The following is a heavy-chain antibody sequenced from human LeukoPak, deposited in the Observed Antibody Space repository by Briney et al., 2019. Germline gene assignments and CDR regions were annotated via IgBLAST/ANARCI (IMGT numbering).Heavy chain of an antibody. V-gene: IGHV3-72*01. CDR2: IRNKVNSYTT. CDR3: VRRVDSSGWYLFEY. D-gene: IGHD6-19*01. J-gene: IGHJ4*02. CDR1: GFTFSDHY. Sequence: PGGSLRLSCAASGFTFSDHYMDWVRQAPGKGLDWVGRIRNKVNSYTTEYAASVKGRFTISRDDSKNSLYLQMSSLKTEDTAVYYCVRRVDSSGWYLFEYWGQGTLVTVSS.